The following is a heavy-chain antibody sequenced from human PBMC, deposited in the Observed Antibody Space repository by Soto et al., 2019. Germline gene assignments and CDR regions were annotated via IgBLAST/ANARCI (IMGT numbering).Heavy chain of an antibody. V-gene: IGHV1-3*01. CDR1: GYTFTTYA. D-gene: IGHD3-10*01. CDR2: INAGNGNP. J-gene: IGHJ4*02. CDR3: ARVLLGSGTYYNTFDL. Sequence: ASVKVSCKASGYTFTTYAIHWVRQAPGQTLEWMGWINAGNGNPKYSQKFQGRVTITRDTSASTAYMELSSLSSEDTAVYFCARVLLGSGTYYNTFDLWGQGTLVTVSS.